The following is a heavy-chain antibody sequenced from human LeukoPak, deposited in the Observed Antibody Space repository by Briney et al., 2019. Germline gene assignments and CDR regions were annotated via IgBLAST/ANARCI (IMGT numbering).Heavy chain of an antibody. CDR2: ISGSGTTT. CDR3: AKPLSAASGTDFHY. V-gene: IGHV3-23*01. Sequence: PGGSLRLSCAASGFTFSSYAMSCVRQAPGKGLDWVSAISGSGTTTYYAGSVKGRFTISRDISKNTLYLQMNSLRAEDTAVYYCAKPLSAASGTDFHYWGQGTLVTVSS. CDR1: GFTFSSYA. D-gene: IGHD6-13*01. J-gene: IGHJ4*02.